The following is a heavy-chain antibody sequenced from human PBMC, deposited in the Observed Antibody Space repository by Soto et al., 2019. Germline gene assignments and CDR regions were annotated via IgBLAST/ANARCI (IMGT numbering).Heavy chain of an antibody. CDR1: GGSFSGYY. CDR2: INHSGRT. Sequence: SETLSLTCAVNGGSFSGYYWSWIRQPPGRGLEWIGEINHSGRTNLNPSLKSRVSTSVDTSKNHFSLRLSSVTAADTAVYYCARRPRCINTSCSTDYDHFGLDVWGHGTPVTVSS. CDR3: ARRPRCINTSCSTDYDHFGLDV. V-gene: IGHV4-34*01. J-gene: IGHJ6*02. D-gene: IGHD2-2*01.